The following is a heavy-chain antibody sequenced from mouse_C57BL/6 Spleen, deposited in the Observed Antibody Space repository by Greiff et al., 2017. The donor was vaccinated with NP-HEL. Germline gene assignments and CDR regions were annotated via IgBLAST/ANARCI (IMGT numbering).Heavy chain of an antibody. CDR3: ARNYGYDRGIYAMDY. Sequence: EVKLQESGPELVKPGASVKISCKASGYSFTDYNMNWVKQSNGKSLEWIGVINPNYGTTSYNQKFKGKATLTVDQSSSTAYMQLNSLTSEDSAVYYCARNYGYDRGIYAMDYWGQGTSVTVSS. J-gene: IGHJ4*01. CDR1: GYSFTDYN. CDR2: INPNYGTT. V-gene: IGHV1-39*01. D-gene: IGHD2-2*01.